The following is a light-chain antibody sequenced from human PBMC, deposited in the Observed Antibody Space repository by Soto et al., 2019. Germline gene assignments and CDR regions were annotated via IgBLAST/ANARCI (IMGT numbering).Light chain of an antibody. CDR3: QQYKSYPYT. V-gene: IGKV1-16*02. CDR2: DSS. Sequence: DIQMTQTPSSLSASVGDRVTITCRASQGINNYLSWFQQKPGKAPKSLIYDSSRLQSGVPTKFSGSGSVTEFTLTISSLQPEEFATYYCQQYKSYPYTLGQGTKLEIK. CDR1: QGINNY. J-gene: IGKJ2*01.